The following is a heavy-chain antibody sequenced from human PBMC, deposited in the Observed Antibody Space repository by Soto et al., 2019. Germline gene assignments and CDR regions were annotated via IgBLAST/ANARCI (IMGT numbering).Heavy chain of an antibody. J-gene: IGHJ5*02. CDR1: GYSFTSHY. CDR2: INPSGGST. Sequence: ASVKVSCKAIGYSFTSHYMHWVRQAPGQGLEWMGIINPSGGSTSYAQKFQGRVTMTRDTSTSTVYMELSSLRSEDTALYYCARAISGYVTWGQGTLVTVSS. V-gene: IGHV1-46*01. CDR3: ARAISGYVT. D-gene: IGHD5-12*01.